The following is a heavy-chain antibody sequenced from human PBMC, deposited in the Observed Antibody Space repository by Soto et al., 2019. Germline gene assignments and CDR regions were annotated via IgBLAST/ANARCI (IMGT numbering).Heavy chain of an antibody. V-gene: IGHV1-69*19. CDR2: IIPLFDAT. CDR1: GGTFTTYD. Sequence: QVQLVQSGAEVRKPGSSVKVSCKASGGTFTTYDISWVRQAPGQGLEWMGGIIPLFDATKYAQKFQGRVTIAADQSTGTAYRELGRLRSKGTGMYFCARVPSSRCYNRTVYFDSWGQGTLVTVSS. CDR3: ARVPSSRCYNRTVYFDS. J-gene: IGHJ4*02. D-gene: IGHD2-2*01.